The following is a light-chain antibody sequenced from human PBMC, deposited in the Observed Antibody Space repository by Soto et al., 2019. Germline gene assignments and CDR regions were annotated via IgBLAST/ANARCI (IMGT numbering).Light chain of an antibody. CDR3: QQYGSSPPT. J-gene: IGKJ1*01. CDR2: GAS. Sequence: EIVLTQSPGTLSLSPGLGATLSCRASQSVTGSYLAWYLQKPGQAPRLLIYGASTRATGIPDRFSGSGSGTDFTLTISRPEPEDFAVYCRQQYGSSPPTFGQGNKV. V-gene: IGKV3-20*01. CDR1: QSVTGSY.